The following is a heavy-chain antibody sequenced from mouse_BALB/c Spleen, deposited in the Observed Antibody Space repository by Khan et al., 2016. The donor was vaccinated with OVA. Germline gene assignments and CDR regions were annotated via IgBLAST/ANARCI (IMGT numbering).Heavy chain of an antibody. CDR1: GFTFSTYG. J-gene: IGHJ4*01. D-gene: IGHD1-1*01. CDR3: SICLYGSSYDYYAMDY. Sequence: EVELVESGGDLVKPGGSLKLSCAASGFTFSTYGMSWVRQTPDKRLEWVAIISTSGSYTYYPDSVKGRFTISRDNAKNTLYLQMSRLKSEDTAMYYCSICLYGSSYDYYAMDYWGQGTSVTVSS. V-gene: IGHV5-6*01. CDR2: ISTSGSYT.